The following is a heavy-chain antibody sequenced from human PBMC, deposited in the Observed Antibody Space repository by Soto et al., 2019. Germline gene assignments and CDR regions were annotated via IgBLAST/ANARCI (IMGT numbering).Heavy chain of an antibody. V-gene: IGHV1-18*01. Sequence: QVQVVQSGDEVKETGASVRVSCKTSGYSFTAYGISWVRQAPGQGLEGMGWISCYNGKTKYAQKVQGRVTMTTDTSTSTAYMEVRSLRSDDTAIYYCARDAHPPELRFLEWHNYDYNGMDVWGQGTTVTVSS. J-gene: IGHJ6*02. D-gene: IGHD3-3*01. CDR2: ISCYNGKT. CDR3: ARDAHPPELRFLEWHNYDYNGMDV. CDR1: GYSFTAYG.